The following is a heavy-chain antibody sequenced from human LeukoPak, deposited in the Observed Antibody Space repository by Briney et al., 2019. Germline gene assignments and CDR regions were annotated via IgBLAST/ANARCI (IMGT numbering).Heavy chain of an antibody. CDR3: ARGKAAMVTLPNY. J-gene: IGHJ4*02. Sequence: ASVKVSCKASGYTFTGYYMHWVRQAPGQGLEWMGWINPNSGGTNYAQKFQGRVTMTRDMSISTAYMELSRLRSDDTAVYYCARGKAAMVTLPNYWGQGTLVTVSS. D-gene: IGHD5-18*01. CDR1: GYTFTGYY. CDR2: INPNSGGT. V-gene: IGHV1-2*02.